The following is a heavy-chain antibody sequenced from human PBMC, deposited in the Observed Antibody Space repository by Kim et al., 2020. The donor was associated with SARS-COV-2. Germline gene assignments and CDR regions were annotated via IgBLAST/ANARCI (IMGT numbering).Heavy chain of an antibody. V-gene: IGHV3-21*01. D-gene: IGHD2-15*01. Sequence: AEPMNGRITTTGDNAKNSLYLQMNSLRAEDTAVYYCARDVCSGGSCYSFLSDYWGQGTLVTVSS. CDR3: ARDVCSGGSCYSFLSDY. J-gene: IGHJ4*02.